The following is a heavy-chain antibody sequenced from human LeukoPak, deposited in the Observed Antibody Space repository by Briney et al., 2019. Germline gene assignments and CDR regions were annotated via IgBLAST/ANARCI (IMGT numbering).Heavy chain of an antibody. CDR1: GGSISSYY. V-gene: IGHV4-4*07. J-gene: IGHJ4*02. CDR2: IYTSGST. D-gene: IGHD3-3*01. Sequence: PSETLSLTCTVSGGSISSYYWSWIRQPAGKGLEWIGRIYTSGSTNYNPSLKSRVTMSVDTSKNQFSLKLSSVTAADTAVYYCARDSGDYDFWSGLYYFDYWGQGTLVTVSS. CDR3: ARDSGDYDFWSGLYYFDY.